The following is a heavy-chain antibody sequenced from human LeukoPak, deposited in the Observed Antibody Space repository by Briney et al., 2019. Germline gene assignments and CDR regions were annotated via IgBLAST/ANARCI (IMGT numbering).Heavy chain of an antibody. CDR2: ISSSGITM. CDR1: GFTFSSYG. V-gene: IGHV3-48*03. Sequence: GGSLRLSCAASGFTFSSYGMHWVRQAPGKGLEWVSYISSSGITMNYADSVKGRFTISRDNAKNSLYLQMNSLRAEDTAVYYCARGWWSGYDAKLDYWGQGALATVSS. CDR3: ARGWWSGYDAKLDY. J-gene: IGHJ4*02. D-gene: IGHD5-12*01.